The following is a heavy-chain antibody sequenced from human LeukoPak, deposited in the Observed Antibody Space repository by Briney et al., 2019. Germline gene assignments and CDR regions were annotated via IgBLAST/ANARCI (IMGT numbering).Heavy chain of an antibody. CDR3: AKDWYGAATSWFDP. V-gene: IGHV3-23*01. CDR2: ISGSGDST. J-gene: IGHJ5*02. CDR1: GFAFSDYA. D-gene: IGHD2-15*01. Sequence: GGSLRLSCAASGFAFSDYAMSWVRQAPGKGLEWVSTISGSGDSTYYADSVKGRFTISRDNSKNTLYPQMNSLRAEDSAIFHCAKDWYGAATSWFDPWGQGTLVTVSS.